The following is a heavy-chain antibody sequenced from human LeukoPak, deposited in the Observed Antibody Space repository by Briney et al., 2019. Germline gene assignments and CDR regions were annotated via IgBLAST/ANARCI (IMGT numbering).Heavy chain of an antibody. CDR2: ISGSGGST. Sequence: GGSLRLSCAASGFTFSNAWMNWVRQAPGKGLEWVSAISGSGGSTYYADSVKGRFTISRDNSKNTLYLQMNSLRAEDTAVYYCAIIAVAGTAFDYWGQGTLVTVSS. J-gene: IGHJ4*02. D-gene: IGHD6-19*01. CDR3: AIIAVAGTAFDY. CDR1: GFTFSNAW. V-gene: IGHV3-23*01.